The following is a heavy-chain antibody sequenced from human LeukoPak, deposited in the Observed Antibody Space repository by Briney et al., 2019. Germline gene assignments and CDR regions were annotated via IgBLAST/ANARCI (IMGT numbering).Heavy chain of an antibody. CDR1: GGSFSGYY. J-gene: IGHJ4*02. CDR2: INHRGST. D-gene: IGHD3-3*01. CDR3: ARGLRYYDFWSGVRSAIQPTSDYFDD. Sequence: PSETLSLTCAVYGGSFSGYYWSWIRQPPGKGLEWIGEINHRGSTNYNPSLKSRVTISVDTSKNQFSLKLSSVTAADTAVYYCARGLRYYDFWSGVRSAIQPTSDYFDDWGQGTLVTVSS. V-gene: IGHV4-34*01.